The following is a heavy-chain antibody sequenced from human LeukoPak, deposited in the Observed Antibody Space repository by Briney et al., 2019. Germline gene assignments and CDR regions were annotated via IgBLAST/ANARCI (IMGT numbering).Heavy chain of an antibody. D-gene: IGHD5-18*01. CDR3: ARAGQAGDTAMVWGGGGDYYFDY. V-gene: IGHV1-8*03. Sequence: ASVKVPCKASGYTFTSYDINWVRQATGQGLEWMGWMNPNSGNTGYAQKFQGRVTITRNTSISTAYMELSSLRSEDTAVYYCARAGQAGDTAMVWGGGGDYYFDYWGQGTLVTVSS. CDR2: MNPNSGNT. CDR1: GYTFTSYD. J-gene: IGHJ4*02.